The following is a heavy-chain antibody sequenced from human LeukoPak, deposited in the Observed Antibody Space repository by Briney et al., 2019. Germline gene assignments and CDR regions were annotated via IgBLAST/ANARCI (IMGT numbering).Heavy chain of an antibody. CDR2: IYASGST. CDR1: GGSISSYY. V-gene: IGHV4-4*09. J-gene: IGHJ4*02. Sequence: KPSETLSLTCTVSGGSISSYYWSWLRQTPGKGLEWIGYIYASGSTTYNPSLKSRVTISIDTSKNQFSLKLSSVTAADTAVYYCARRATMLAGGYFDYWGQGTLVSVSS. D-gene: IGHD5-12*01. CDR3: ARRATMLAGGYFDY.